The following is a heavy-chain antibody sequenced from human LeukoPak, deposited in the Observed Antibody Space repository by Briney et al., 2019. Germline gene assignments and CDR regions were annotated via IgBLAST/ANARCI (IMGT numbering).Heavy chain of an antibody. J-gene: IGHJ4*02. CDR1: GFTFSDYY. D-gene: IGHD1-26*01. CDR3: AREGHMGGSYPPFDY. V-gene: IGHV3-11*01. Sequence: GGSLRLSCAASGFTFSDYYMSWIRQAPGKGLEWVSYISSSGNTIYYADSVKGRFTISRDNAKNSLYLQMNSLRAEDTAVYYCAREGHMGGSYPPFDYWGQGTLVTVSS. CDR2: ISSSGNTI.